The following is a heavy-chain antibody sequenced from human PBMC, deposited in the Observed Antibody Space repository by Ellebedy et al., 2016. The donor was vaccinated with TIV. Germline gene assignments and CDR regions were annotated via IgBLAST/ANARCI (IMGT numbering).Heavy chain of an antibody. Sequence: ASVKVSXKASGYTFTSYYMHWVRQAPGQGLEWMGIINPSGGSTSYAQKFQGRVTMTRDTSTSTVYMELSSLRSEDTAVYYCARDLTTYIVVVPAATTLGYWGQGTLVTVSS. CDR2: INPSGGST. CDR1: GYTFTSYY. D-gene: IGHD2-2*01. CDR3: ARDLTTYIVVVPAATTLGY. V-gene: IGHV1-46*01. J-gene: IGHJ4*02.